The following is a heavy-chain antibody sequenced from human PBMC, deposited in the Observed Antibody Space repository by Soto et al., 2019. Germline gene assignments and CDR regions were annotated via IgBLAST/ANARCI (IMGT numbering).Heavy chain of an antibody. CDR3: ARVVLVPAAMWWFDP. Sequence: SETLSLTCTVSGGSISSGDYYWSWIRQPPGKGLEWIGYIYYSGSTYYNPSLKSRVTISVDTSKNQFSLKLSPVTAADTAVYYCARVVLVPAAMWWFDPWGQGTLVTVSS. V-gene: IGHV4-30-4*01. D-gene: IGHD2-2*01. CDR2: IYYSGST. J-gene: IGHJ5*02. CDR1: GGSISSGDYY.